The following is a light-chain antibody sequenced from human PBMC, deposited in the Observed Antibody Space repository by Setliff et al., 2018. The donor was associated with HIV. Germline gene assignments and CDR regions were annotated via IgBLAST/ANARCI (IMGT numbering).Light chain of an antibody. CDR3: QQRINWPPIS. CDR1: QSVSSY. J-gene: IGKJ5*01. CDR2: DAS. Sequence: EIVLTQSPATLSLSPGERATLSCRASQSVSSYLAWYQQKPGQAPRLLIYDASNRAAGIPARFSGSGSGTDFTLTISSLEPEDFAVYYCQQRINWPPISFGQGTRLESK. V-gene: IGKV3-11*01.